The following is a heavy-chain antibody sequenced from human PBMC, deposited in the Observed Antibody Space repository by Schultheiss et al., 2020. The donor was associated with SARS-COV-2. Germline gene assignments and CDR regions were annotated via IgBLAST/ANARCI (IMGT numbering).Heavy chain of an antibody. J-gene: IGHJ4*02. CDR2: IIPIFGTA. V-gene: IGHV1-69*06. CDR1: GGTFSSYA. D-gene: IGHD1-7*01. CDR3: ARAPRLTGTTAARLYVQIRKPATTYPFHF. Sequence: SVKVSCKASGGTFSSYAISWVRQAPGQGLEWMGGIIPIFGTANYAQKFQGRVTITADKSTSTAYMELSSLRSEDTAVYYCARAPRLTGTTAARLYVQIRKPATTYPFHFWGQGTLVTVSS.